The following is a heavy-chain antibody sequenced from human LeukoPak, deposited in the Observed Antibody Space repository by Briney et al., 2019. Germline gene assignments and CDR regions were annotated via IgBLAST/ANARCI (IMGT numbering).Heavy chain of an antibody. J-gene: IGHJ4*02. CDR3: ARPIPYSGYDFDY. V-gene: IGHV1-24*01. CDR2: FDPEEDET. Sequence: ASVKVSCKVSGYTLTDLSMHWVRQAPGKGLEWMGGFDPEEDETIFAQKFQGRVTMTRNTSISTAYMELSSLRSEDTAVYYCARPIPYSGYDFDYWGQGTLVTVSS. D-gene: IGHD5-12*01. CDR1: GYTLTDLS.